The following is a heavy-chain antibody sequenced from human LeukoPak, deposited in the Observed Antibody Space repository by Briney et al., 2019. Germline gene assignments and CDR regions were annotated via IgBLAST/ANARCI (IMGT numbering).Heavy chain of an antibody. D-gene: IGHD4-17*01. J-gene: IGHJ4*02. CDR1: GYTFTSYG. CDR3: AREGIDDYGDYYFDY. CDR2: ISACNGNT. Sequence: ASVKVSCKASGYTFTSYGISWVRQAPGQGLEWMGWISACNGNTNYAQKLQGRVTMTTDTSTSTAYMELRSLRSDDTAVYYCAREGIDDYGDYYFDYWGQGTLVTVSS. V-gene: IGHV1-18*01.